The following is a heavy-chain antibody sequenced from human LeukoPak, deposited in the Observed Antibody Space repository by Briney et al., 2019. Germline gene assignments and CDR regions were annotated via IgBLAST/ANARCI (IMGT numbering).Heavy chain of an antibody. CDR2: ISVSWGST. Sequence: PGGSLRLSCAASGFTFSIYAMSWVRQAPGKGLEWVSAISVSWGSTYYADSVKGRFTISRDNSKNTLYLQMTSLRAEDTAVYYCAKRNPGLYSNYPFDPWGQGTLVTVSS. J-gene: IGHJ5*02. V-gene: IGHV3-23*01. CDR1: GFTFSIYA. D-gene: IGHD4-11*01. CDR3: AKRNPGLYSNYPFDP.